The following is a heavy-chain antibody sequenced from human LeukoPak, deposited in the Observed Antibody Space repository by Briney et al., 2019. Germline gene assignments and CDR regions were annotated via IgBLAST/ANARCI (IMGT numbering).Heavy chain of an antibody. J-gene: IGHJ4*02. CDR1: GYTFTGYY. CDR2: INPNSSGT. CDR3: ARASYSSGRPFFDY. D-gene: IGHD6-19*01. V-gene: IGHV1-2*06. Sequence: ASVKVSCKASGYTFTGYYMHWVRQAPGQGLEWMGRINPNSSGTNYAQKFQGRVTMTRDTSISTAYVELSRLRSDDTAVYYCARASYSSGRPFFDYWGQGTLVTVSS.